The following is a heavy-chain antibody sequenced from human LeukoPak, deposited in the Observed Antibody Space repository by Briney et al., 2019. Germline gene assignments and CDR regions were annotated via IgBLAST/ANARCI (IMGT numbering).Heavy chain of an antibody. D-gene: IGHD3-22*01. Sequence: SVKVSCKASGVTFSSYAISWVRQAPGQGLEWMGGIIPIFGTANYAQKFQGRVTITTDESTSTAYMELSSLRSEDTAVYYCARANYYDSSGYYSDYWGQGTLVTVSS. CDR3: ARANYYDSSGYYSDY. V-gene: IGHV1-69*05. J-gene: IGHJ4*02. CDR2: IIPIFGTA. CDR1: GVTFSSYA.